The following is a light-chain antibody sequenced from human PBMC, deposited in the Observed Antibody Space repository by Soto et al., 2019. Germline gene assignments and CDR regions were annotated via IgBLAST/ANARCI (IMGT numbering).Light chain of an antibody. Sequence: EIVLAQSPATLSFPPGEGATVSCRASQSVSSYLAWYQQKPGQAPSLLIYGASSRATGIPDRFSGSGSGTDFTLTISRLEPEDFAVYYCQQYGNLPLTFGGGTKVDIK. V-gene: IGKV3-20*01. J-gene: IGKJ4*01. CDR1: QSVSSY. CDR3: QQYGNLPLT. CDR2: GAS.